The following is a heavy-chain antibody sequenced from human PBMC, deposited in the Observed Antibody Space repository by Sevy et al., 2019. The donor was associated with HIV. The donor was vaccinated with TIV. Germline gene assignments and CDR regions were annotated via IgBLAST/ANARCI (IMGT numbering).Heavy chain of an antibody. CDR1: GVSISSSSYY. V-gene: IGHV4-39*01. J-gene: IGHJ4*02. Sequence: PETLSLTCYVSGVSISSSSYYWGWIRQPPGKGLEWIGSIYYTGSTYYNPSLKSRVTISIDTSKSQFSMKLNSVTAADTAVYYCARLSISVPGRIYWGQGTLVTVSS. CDR3: ARLSISVPGRIY. CDR2: IYYTGST. D-gene: IGHD2-8*02.